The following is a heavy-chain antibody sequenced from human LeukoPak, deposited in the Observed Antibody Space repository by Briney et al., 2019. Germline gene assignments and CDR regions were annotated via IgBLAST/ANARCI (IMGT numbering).Heavy chain of an antibody. CDR1: GFTFSSYG. CDR3: ARYGSGSYSYYYGMDV. V-gene: IGHV3-33*01. Sequence: GGSLRLSCAASGFTFSSYGMHWVRQAPGKGLEWVAVIWYDGSNKYYADSMKGRFTISRDNSKNTLYLQMNSLRAEDTAVYYCARYGSGSYSYYYGMDVWGQGTTVTVSS. CDR2: IWYDGSNK. D-gene: IGHD3-10*01. J-gene: IGHJ6*02.